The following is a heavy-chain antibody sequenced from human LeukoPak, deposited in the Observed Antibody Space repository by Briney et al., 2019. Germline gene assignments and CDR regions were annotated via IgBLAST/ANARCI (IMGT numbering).Heavy chain of an antibody. CDR1: GFTFSNYA. J-gene: IGHJ4*02. CDR3: ARAPGYCSGGSCYDY. V-gene: IGHV3-23*01. D-gene: IGHD2-15*01. Sequence: GGSLRLSCAASGFTFSNYAMSWVRQAQGKGLEWVSLISGSGGSTNYADSVKGRFSISRDNSKNTVYLQMKSLRADDTALYYCARAPGYCSGGSCYDYWGQGTLVTVSS. CDR2: ISGSGGST.